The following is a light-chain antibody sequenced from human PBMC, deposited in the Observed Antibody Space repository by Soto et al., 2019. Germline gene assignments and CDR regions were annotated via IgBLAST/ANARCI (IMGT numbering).Light chain of an antibody. CDR1: SSDVGGYNY. CDR2: GVT. V-gene: IGLV2-14*01. Sequence: QSALTQPASVSGSPGQSITISCTGTSSDVGGYNYVSWYQQHPGKAPKLMIYGVTNRPSGVSNRFSGSKSGNTASLTISGLQAEDEADYYCSSYTSSSTPYVCGTGTKVTVL. J-gene: IGLJ1*01. CDR3: SSYTSSSTPYV.